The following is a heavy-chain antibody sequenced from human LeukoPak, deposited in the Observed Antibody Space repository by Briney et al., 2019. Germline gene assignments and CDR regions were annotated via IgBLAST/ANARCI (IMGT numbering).Heavy chain of an antibody. V-gene: IGHV4-59*01. D-gene: IGHD3-10*01. CDR3: ARGSYYGSVIYYYGMDV. CDR1: GGSFSGYY. J-gene: IGHJ6*02. CDR2: IYYSGST. Sequence: SETLSLTCAVYGGSFSGYYWSWIRQPPGKGLEWIGYIYYSGSTNYNPSLKSRVTISVDTSKNQFSLKLSSVTAADTAVYYCARGSYYGSVIYYYGMDVWGQGTTVTVSS.